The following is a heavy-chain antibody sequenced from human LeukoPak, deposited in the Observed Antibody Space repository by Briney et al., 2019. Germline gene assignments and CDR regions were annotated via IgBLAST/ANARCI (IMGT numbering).Heavy chain of an antibody. D-gene: IGHD6-19*01. Sequence: GGSLRLSCAASGFTFSRYSMNWVRQAPGKGLEWVSAISGSGGSTYYADSVKGRFTISRDNSKNTLYLQRNSLRAEDTAVYYCAKDRESSGWYRQYYFDYWGQGTLVTVSS. CDR3: AKDRESSGWYRQYYFDY. CDR2: ISGSGGST. CDR1: GFTFSRYS. J-gene: IGHJ4*02. V-gene: IGHV3-23*01.